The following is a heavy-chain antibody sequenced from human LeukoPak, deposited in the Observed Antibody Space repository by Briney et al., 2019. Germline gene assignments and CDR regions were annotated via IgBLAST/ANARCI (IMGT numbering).Heavy chain of an antibody. D-gene: IGHD3-3*01. V-gene: IGHV4-39*01. CDR2: IYYSGST. CDR3: ARHFGVVKGYFDY. J-gene: IGHJ4*02. CDR1: GGSFSSSSYY. Sequence: SETLSLTCTVSGGSFSSSSYYWGWIRQPPGKGLEWIGSIYYSGSTYYNPSLKSRVTISVDTSKNQFSLKLSSVTAADTAVYYCARHFGVVKGYFDYWGQGTLVTVSS.